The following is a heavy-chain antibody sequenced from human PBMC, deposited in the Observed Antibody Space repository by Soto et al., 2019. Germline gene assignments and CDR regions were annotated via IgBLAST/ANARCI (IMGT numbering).Heavy chain of an antibody. D-gene: IGHD2-15*01. CDR1: GFKFGDYA. V-gene: IGHV3-49*03. J-gene: IGHJ6*02. CDR3: SRKGYDYYYYGMDV. Sequence: GGSLRLSCTGSGFKFGDYAMSWFRQAPGKGLEWVGFIRSKTYGGTTEYAASVKGRFTISRDDSKSIAYLQMNSLKTEDTAVYYCSRKGYDYYYYGMDVWGQGTTVTVSS. CDR2: IRSKTYGGTT.